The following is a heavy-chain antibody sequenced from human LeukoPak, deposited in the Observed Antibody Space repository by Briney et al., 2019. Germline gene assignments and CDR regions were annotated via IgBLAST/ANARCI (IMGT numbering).Heavy chain of an antibody. CDR1: GDSISSYY. D-gene: IGHD2-15*01. Sequence: SETPSLTCTVSGDSISSYYWNWIRQPPGKGLEWIGHIHFSGNTNYNPSLKSRVTISLDSANNQYSLRLISMTAADTAVYYCARRVQMSSAAATSDTWLDPWGQGTLVSVSP. J-gene: IGHJ5*02. CDR3: ARRVQMSSAAATSDTWLDP. V-gene: IGHV4-59*01. CDR2: IHFSGNT.